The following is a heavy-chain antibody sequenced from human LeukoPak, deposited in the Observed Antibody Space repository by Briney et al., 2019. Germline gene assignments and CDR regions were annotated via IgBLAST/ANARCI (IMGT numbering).Heavy chain of an antibody. D-gene: IGHD5-24*01. Sequence: ASVKVSCKASGGTFSSYAISWVRQAPGQGLEWMGRIIPILGIANYAQKFQGRVTITADKSTSTAYMELSSLRSEDTAVYYCARGPYRDGYNQDWGQGTLVTVSS. CDR3: ARGPYRDGYNQD. J-gene: IGHJ4*02. CDR2: IIPILGIA. CDR1: GGTFSSYA. V-gene: IGHV1-69*04.